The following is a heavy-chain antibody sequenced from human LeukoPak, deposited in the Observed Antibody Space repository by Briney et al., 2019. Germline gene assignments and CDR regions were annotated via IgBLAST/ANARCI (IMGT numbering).Heavy chain of an antibody. CDR1: GFTLSSYE. CDR2: ISSGGTTL. J-gene: IGHJ4*02. V-gene: IGHV3-48*03. Sequence: GESLRLSCAASGFTLSSYEMNWVRQAQGKGLEWDSYISSGGTTLYYADSVQGRFTLSRDNSKNTRYLQMNSLRGEDTAIYYCAKDVRSSDWFEEFWGQGTLVTVSS. CDR3: AKDVRSSDWFEEF. D-gene: IGHD3-10*01.